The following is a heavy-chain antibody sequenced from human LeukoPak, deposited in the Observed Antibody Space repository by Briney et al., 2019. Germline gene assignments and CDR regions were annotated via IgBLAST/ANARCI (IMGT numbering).Heavy chain of an antibody. J-gene: IGHJ4*02. CDR1: GYSISSGYY. D-gene: IGHD2-2*01. V-gene: IGHV4-38-2*02. CDR2: IYHSGST. CDR3: ARDLIGYHKFDY. Sequence: SETLSLTCTVSGYSISSGYYGGWIRQPPGKGREWIGRIYHSGSTYYNPSLKSRVTISVGTSKNQFSLKLRSVTAADTAVYYCARDLIGYHKFDYWGQGTLVTVSS.